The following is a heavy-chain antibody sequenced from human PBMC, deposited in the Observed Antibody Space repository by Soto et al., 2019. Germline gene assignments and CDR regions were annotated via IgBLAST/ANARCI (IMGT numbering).Heavy chain of an antibody. J-gene: IGHJ5*02. CDR1: GYTFTSYG. V-gene: IGHV1-18*01. CDR2: ISAYNGNT. D-gene: IGHD2-2*01. CDR3: ARVIVVVPAAKIPTNWFDP. Sequence: ASVKVSCKASGYTFTSYGISWVREGPGQGLEWMGWISAYNGNTNYAQKLQGRVTMTTDTSTSTAYMELRSLRSDDTAVYYCARVIVVVPAAKIPTNWFDPWGQGTLVTVSS.